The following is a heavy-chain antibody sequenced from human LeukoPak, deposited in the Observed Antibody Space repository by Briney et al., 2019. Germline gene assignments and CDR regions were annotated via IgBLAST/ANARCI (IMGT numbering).Heavy chain of an antibody. J-gene: IGHJ4*02. CDR1: GGSITGYY. CDR3: VREEFLHEIDSSGYFVY. CDR2: VYSSGVG. Sequence: SETLSLTCTASGGSITGYYWNWIRQPAGQGLEWLGRVYSSGVGNYNPSLTSRVTMSVDTSKNQFSLKLTSLTAADTAVYYCVREEFLHEIDSSGYFVYWGQGTLVTVSS. V-gene: IGHV4-4*07. D-gene: IGHD3-22*01.